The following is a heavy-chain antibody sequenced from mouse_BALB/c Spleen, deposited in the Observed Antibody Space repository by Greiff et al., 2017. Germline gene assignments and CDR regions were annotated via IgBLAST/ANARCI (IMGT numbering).Heavy chain of an antibody. V-gene: IGHV1S56*01. J-gene: IGHJ4*01. CDR3: AREGLRQDAMDD. Sequence: QVQLQQSGPELVKPGASVRISCKASGYTFTSYYIHWVKQRPGQGLEWIGWIYPGNVNTKYNEKFKGKATLTADKSSSTAYMQLSSLTSEDSAVYFCAREGLRQDAMDDWGQGTSVTVSS. CDR1: GYTFTSYY. D-gene: IGHD2-4*01. CDR2: IYPGNVNT.